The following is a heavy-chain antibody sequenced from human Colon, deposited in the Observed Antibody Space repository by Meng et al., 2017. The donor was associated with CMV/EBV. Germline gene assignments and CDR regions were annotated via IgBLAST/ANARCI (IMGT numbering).Heavy chain of an antibody. Sequence: GGSLRLSCAASGFTFSNYDMHWVRQGSGRGLEWVSAIGTAGDTYYPGSVKGRFTAFRETAKNSLYLQMSSLRAGDTAVYYCARKNSGWSGAFDLWGQGTMVTVSS. CDR2: IGTAGDT. CDR1: GFTFSNYD. V-gene: IGHV3-13*01. J-gene: IGHJ3*01. D-gene: IGHD6-19*01. CDR3: ARKNSGWSGAFDL.